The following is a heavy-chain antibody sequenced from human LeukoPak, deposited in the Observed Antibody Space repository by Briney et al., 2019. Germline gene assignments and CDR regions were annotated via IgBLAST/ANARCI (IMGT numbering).Heavy chain of an antibody. CDR1: GGSISSYY. CDR2: IYYSGST. Sequence: SETLSLTCTVSGGSISSYYWSWIRQPPGKGLEWIGYIYYSGSTMYNSPLKSRVTISVGTSKNQFSLKLSSVTAADTAVYYCARHDTAYDGFDIWGQGTMVTVSS. CDR3: ARHDTAYDGFDI. V-gene: IGHV4-59*08. D-gene: IGHD5-18*01. J-gene: IGHJ3*02.